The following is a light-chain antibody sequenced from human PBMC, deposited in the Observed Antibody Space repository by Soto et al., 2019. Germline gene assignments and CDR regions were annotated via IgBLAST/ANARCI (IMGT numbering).Light chain of an antibody. CDR3: SSFAGNNNLV. CDR1: XXXVGGYNY. V-gene: IGLV2-8*01. CDR2: EVS. Sequence: QSALTQPPSASGSPGQSVTISCTGTXXXVGGYNYVSWYQQHPGKAPKLMISEVSKRPSGVPDRFSGSKSGNTASLTVSGLQAEDEADYYCSSFAGNNNLVFGGGTKVTVL. J-gene: IGLJ2*01.